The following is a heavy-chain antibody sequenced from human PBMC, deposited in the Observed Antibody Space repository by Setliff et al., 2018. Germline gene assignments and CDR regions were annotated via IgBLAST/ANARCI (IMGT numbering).Heavy chain of an antibody. Sequence: ASVKVSCKASGYTFTSYGISWVRQAPGQGLEWMGGIIPILGIANYAQKFQGRVTITTDESTSTAYMELNSLRSEDTAVYYCARAEVAAAGTPFDYWGQGTLVTVSS. CDR2: IIPILGIA. J-gene: IGHJ4*02. D-gene: IGHD6-13*01. CDR3: ARAEVAAAGTPFDY. V-gene: IGHV1-69*10. CDR1: GYTFTSYG.